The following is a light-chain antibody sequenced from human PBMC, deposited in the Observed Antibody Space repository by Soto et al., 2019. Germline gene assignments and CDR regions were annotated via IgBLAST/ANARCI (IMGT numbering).Light chain of an antibody. CDR2: DAS. CDR3: QHRTNWPPVT. Sequence: EIVLTQSTATLSLSPGERASLSCRASQSVGSHLAWYQQKPGQPPRLLIYDASNRATGIPARFSGSGPGTDFTLTISSLEPEDFAVYYCQHRTNWPPVTFGQGTRLEIK. CDR1: QSVGSH. J-gene: IGKJ5*01. V-gene: IGKV3-11*01.